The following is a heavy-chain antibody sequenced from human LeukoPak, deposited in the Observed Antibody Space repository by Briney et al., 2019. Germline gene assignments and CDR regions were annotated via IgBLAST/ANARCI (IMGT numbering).Heavy chain of an antibody. D-gene: IGHD6-13*01. CDR1: GFTFSTSW. CDR2: TSSDGSTT. Sequence: GGSLRLSCATSGFTFSTSWMHWVRQGPGKGLVWVSRTSSDGSTTTYADSVKGRFTISRDNAKNTLYLQMNSLRVEDTAVYYCVRVRSSSWYDYWGQGALVTVSS. J-gene: IGHJ4*02. CDR3: VRVRSSSWYDY. V-gene: IGHV3-74*01.